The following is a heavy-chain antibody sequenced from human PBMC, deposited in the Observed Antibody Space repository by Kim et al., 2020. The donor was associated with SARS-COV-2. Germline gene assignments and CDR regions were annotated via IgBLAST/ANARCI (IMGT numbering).Heavy chain of an antibody. CDR2: INTNTGNP. D-gene: IGHD4-4*01. V-gene: IGHV7-4-1*02. CDR1: GYTFTSYA. Sequence: ASVKVSCKASGYTFTSYAMNWVRQAPGQGLEWMGWINTNTGNPTYAQGFTGRFVFSLDTSVSTAYLQISSLKAEDTAVYYCARSVRGTVTTDSVYYYVMDVWGQGTTVTVSS. J-gene: IGHJ6*02. CDR3: ARSVRGTVTTDSVYYYVMDV.